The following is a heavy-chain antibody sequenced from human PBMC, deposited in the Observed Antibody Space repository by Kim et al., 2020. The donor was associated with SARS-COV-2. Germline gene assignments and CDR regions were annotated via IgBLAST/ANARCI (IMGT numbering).Heavy chain of an antibody. CDR1: GGTFSSYA. V-gene: IGHV1-69*13. CDR2: IIPIFGTA. Sequence: SVKVSCKASGGTFSSYAISWVRQAPGQGLEWMGGIIPIFGTANYAQKFQGRVTITADESTSTAYMELSSLRSEDTAVYYCAISSDIVVVPAAMFSNWFDPWGQGTLVTVSS. J-gene: IGHJ5*02. CDR3: AISSDIVVVPAAMFSNWFDP. D-gene: IGHD2-2*01.